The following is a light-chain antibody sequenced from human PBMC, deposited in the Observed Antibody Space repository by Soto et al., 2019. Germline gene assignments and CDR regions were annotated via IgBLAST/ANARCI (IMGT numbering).Light chain of an antibody. CDR3: QQRSNWPTSLT. CDR1: QSVSSY. CDR2: DAS. V-gene: IGKV3-11*01. Sequence: EIVLTQSPATLSLSPGERATLSCRASQSVSSYLAWYQQKPGQAPRLLIYDASNRATGIPARFSGSGSGTDFTLTISRLEPEDFAVYYWQQRSNWPTSLTFGGGTKVEIK. J-gene: IGKJ4*01.